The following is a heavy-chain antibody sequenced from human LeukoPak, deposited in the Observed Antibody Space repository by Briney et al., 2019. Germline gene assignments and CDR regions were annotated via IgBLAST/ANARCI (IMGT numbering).Heavy chain of an antibody. D-gene: IGHD6-6*01. CDR2: ISYGGSNK. J-gene: IGHJ4*02. CDR3: ARYSSSST. V-gene: IGHV3-30-3*01. Sequence: GGSLRLSCAASGFTFSSYAMHWVRQAPGKGLEWVAVISYGGSNKYYADSVKGRLTISRDNSKNTLYLQMNSLRAEDTAVYYCARYSSSSTWGQGTLVTVSS. CDR1: GFTFSSYA.